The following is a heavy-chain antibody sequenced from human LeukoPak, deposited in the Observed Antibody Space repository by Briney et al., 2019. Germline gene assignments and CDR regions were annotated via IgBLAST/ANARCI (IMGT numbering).Heavy chain of an antibody. Sequence: SETLSLTCTVSGDPLTSYYWSWIRQPPGKGLEWIGHIYYSGSTNYNPSLKSRVTISIDTSKNQFSLKLSSVTAADTAVYYCARTAYARFFDLWGRGTLVTVSS. V-gene: IGHV4-59*01. CDR1: GDPLTSYY. CDR2: IYYSGST. CDR3: ARTAYARFFDL. J-gene: IGHJ2*01. D-gene: IGHD2-21*01.